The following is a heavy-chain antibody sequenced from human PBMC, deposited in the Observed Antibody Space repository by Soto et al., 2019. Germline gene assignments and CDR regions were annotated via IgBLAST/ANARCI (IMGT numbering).Heavy chain of an antibody. CDR1: GGSISSGGYS. D-gene: IGHD5-12*01. Sequence: QLQLQESGSGLVKPSQTLSLTCAVSGGSISSGGYSWSWIRQPPGKGLEWIGYIYHSGSTYYNPSHNSRVTVSVDQSKHPFSLNLSSVTAADAAVYSCAAGGGLPRYYWRQGTLVTVSS. CDR3: AAGGGLPRYY. CDR2: IYHSGST. V-gene: IGHV4-30-2*01. J-gene: IGHJ4*02.